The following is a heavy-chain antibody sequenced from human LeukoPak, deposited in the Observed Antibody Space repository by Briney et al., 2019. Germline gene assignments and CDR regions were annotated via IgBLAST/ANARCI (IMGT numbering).Heavy chain of an antibody. J-gene: IGHJ5*02. D-gene: IGHD3-22*01. V-gene: IGHV1-2*02. CDR2: INPNSGGT. CDR3: ARDLYYYDSSGYYP. Sequence: ASVKVSCKASGYTFTGYYMHWVRQAPGRGLEWMGWINPNSGGTNYAQKFQGRVTMTRDTSISTAYMELSRLRSDDTAVYYCARDLYYYDSSGYYPWGQGTLVTVSS. CDR1: GYTFTGYY.